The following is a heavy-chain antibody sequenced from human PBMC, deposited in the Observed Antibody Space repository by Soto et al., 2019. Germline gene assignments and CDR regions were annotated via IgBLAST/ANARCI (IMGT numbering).Heavy chain of an antibody. CDR3: AREKLFGAYDFWSGYYFRGMDV. CDR2: LNPSGGGT. CDR1: GYTFTIYY. J-gene: IGHJ6*02. V-gene: IGHV1-46*01. D-gene: IGHD3-3*01. Sequence: ASVKVSCKASGYTFTIYYMHWVRQAPGQGLEWLGILNPSGGGTIYAQKFQDRVTMTWDTATSTVYMELSSLRFDDTAVYYCAREKLFGAYDFWSGYYFRGMDVWGQGTTVTVSS.